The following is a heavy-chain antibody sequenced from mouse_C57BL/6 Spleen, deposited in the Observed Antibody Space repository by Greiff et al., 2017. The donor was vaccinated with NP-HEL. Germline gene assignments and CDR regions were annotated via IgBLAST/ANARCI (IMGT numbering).Heavy chain of an antibody. J-gene: IGHJ3*01. V-gene: IGHV5-4*01. CDR1: GFTFSSYA. CDR3: ARGGASTGFAY. Sequence: DVQLVESGGGLVKPGGSLKLSCAASGFTFSSYAMSWVRQTPEKRLEWVATISDGGSYTYYPDNVKGRFTISRDNAKNNLYLQMSHLKSEDTAMYYCARGGASTGFAYWGQGTLVTVSA. CDR2: ISDGGSYT. D-gene: IGHD1-1*01.